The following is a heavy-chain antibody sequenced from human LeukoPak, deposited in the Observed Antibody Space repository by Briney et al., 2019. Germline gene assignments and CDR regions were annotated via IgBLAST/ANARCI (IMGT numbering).Heavy chain of an antibody. J-gene: IGHJ5*02. V-gene: IGHV1-8*01. CDR2: MNPNSGNT. CDR1: GYTFTIYD. Sequence: ASVKVSCKASGYTFTIYDINWVRQATGQGLEWMGWMNPNSGNTGYAQKFQGRVTMTRTTSISTAYMELSSLRSEDTAVYYCARGADYGSGGNWFDPWGQGTLVTVSS. CDR3: ARGADYGSGGNWFDP. D-gene: IGHD3-10*01.